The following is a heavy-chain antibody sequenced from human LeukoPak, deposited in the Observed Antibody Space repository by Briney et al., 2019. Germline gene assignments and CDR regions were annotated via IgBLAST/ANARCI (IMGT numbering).Heavy chain of an antibody. D-gene: IGHD1-26*01. CDR2: ISAYNGNT. Sequence: GASVKVSCKASGYTFTSYGISWVRQAPGQGLEWMGWISAYNGNTNYAQELQGRVTMTTDTSTSTAYMELRSLRSDDTAVYYCARDRDVGATGAHDAFDIWGQGTMVTVSS. CDR3: ARDRDVGATGAHDAFDI. CDR1: GYTFTSYG. V-gene: IGHV1-18*01. J-gene: IGHJ3*02.